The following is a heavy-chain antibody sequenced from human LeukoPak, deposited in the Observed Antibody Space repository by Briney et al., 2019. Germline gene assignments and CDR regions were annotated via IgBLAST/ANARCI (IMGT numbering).Heavy chain of an antibody. J-gene: IGHJ4*02. CDR1: GGSFSGYY. Sequence: SSETLSLTCAVYGGSFSGYYWSWIRQPPGKGLEWIGEINHSGSTNYNPSLKSRVTISVDTSKNQFSLKLSSVTAADTAVYYCARQPGVVTGPYYFDYWGQGTLVTVSS. CDR2: INHSGST. CDR3: ARQPGVVTGPYYFDY. D-gene: IGHD2-21*02. V-gene: IGHV4-34*01.